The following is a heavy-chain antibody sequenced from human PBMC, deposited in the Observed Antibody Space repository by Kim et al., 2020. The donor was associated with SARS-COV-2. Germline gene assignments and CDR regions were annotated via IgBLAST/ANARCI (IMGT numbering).Heavy chain of an antibody. V-gene: IGHV4-59*08. CDR1: GGSISTYY. D-gene: IGHD6-19*01. CDR3: ARVLEGYTSGWYADY. J-gene: IGHJ4*02. Sequence: SETLSLTCTVSGGSISTYYWSWIRQPPGKGLEWIGYIYYSGYANYNPSLKSRVTISVDTSKNQFSLKLRSVTAADTAVYYCARVLEGYTSGWYADYWGQGTLVTVSS. CDR2: IYYSGYA.